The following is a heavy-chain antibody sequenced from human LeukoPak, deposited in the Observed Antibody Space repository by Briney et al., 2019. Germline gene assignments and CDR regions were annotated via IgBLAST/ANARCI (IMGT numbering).Heavy chain of an antibody. D-gene: IGHD4-17*01. J-gene: IGHJ3*02. CDR1: GFTVSSNX. V-gene: IGHV3-66*01. Sequence: GGSLRLSCAASGFTVSSNXXSXXRQAPGKGLEWXSIIYSGGTTYYADSVKDRFTISRDNSKNTLYLQMNSLRAEDTAVFYCATRRPDHGDHRPFLDIWGQGTMVTVS. CDR3: ATRRPDHGDHRPFLDI. CDR2: IYSGGTT.